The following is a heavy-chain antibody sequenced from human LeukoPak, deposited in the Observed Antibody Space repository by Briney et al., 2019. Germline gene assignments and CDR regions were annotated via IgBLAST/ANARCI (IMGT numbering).Heavy chain of an antibody. CDR2: ISNTGSFI. V-gene: IGHV3-11*01. CDR3: VRARGAGPGAHFDY. D-gene: IGHD3-10*01. J-gene: IGHJ4*02. Sequence: GGSLRLSCAASGLTFSDEYMSWIRQASGKGLEWVSYISNTGSFISYADSVKGRFTNSRDNAKNSLYLQMNSLRAEDAAAYYCVRARGAGPGAHFDYWGQGTLVTVSS. CDR1: GLTFSDEY.